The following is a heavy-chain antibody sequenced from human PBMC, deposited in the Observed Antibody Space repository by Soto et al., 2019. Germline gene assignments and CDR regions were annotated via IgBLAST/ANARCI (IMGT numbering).Heavy chain of an antibody. CDR3: TTDVAPITHDYGDWRTQTWGAYYYYYMDV. J-gene: IGHJ6*03. Sequence: PGGSLRLSCAASGFTFSNAWMSWVRQAPGKGLEWVGRIKSKTDGGTTDYAAPVKGRFTISRDDSKNTLYLQMNSLKTEDTAVYYCTTDVAPITHDYGDWRTQTWGAYYYYYMDVWGKGTTVTVSS. D-gene: IGHD4-17*01. CDR2: IKSKTDGGTT. CDR1: GFTFSNAW. V-gene: IGHV3-15*01.